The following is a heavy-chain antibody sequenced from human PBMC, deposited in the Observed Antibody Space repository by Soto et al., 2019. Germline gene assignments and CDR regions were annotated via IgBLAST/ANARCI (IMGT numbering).Heavy chain of an antibody. J-gene: IGHJ4*02. CDR1: GGSFSGYY. CDR2: INHSGST. D-gene: IGHD6-19*01. Sequence: SETLSLTCAVYGGSFSGYYWSWIRQPPGKGLEWIGEINHSGSTNYNPSLKSRVTISVDTSKNQFSLKLSSVTAADTAVYYCARESAPIAVAYFDYWGQGTLVTVSS. CDR3: ARESAPIAVAYFDY. V-gene: IGHV4-34*01.